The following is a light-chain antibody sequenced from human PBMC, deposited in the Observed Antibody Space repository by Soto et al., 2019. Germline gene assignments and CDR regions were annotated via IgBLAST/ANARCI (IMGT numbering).Light chain of an antibody. CDR2: DAS. CDR1: QSLSSY. V-gene: IGKV3-11*01. CDR3: QQLSNWPWT. J-gene: IGKJ1*01. Sequence: EIVLTQSPATLSLSPGERATLSCRASQSLSSYLAWYQQKPGQAPRLLIYDASNWATGIPARFSGSGSGTDFTLTISSLEPEDFAVYYCQQLSNWPWTFGQGTKVEIK.